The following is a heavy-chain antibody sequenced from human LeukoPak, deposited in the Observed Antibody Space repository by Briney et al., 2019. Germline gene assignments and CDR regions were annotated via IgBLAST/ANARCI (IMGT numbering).Heavy chain of an antibody. D-gene: IGHD2-21*02. CDR2: ISYDGSNK. V-gene: IGHV3-30*03. CDR1: GFTFSSYG. Sequence: GRSLRLSCAASGFTFSSYGMHWVRQAPGKGLEWVAVISYDGSNKYYADSVKGRFTISRDNARNTLYLQMNSLRAEDTAVYYCARDGFLGPVTAYLDYWGQGTPVTVSS. CDR3: ARDGFLGPVTAYLDY. J-gene: IGHJ4*02.